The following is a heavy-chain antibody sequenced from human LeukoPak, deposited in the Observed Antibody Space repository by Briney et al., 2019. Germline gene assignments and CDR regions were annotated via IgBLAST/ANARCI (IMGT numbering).Heavy chain of an antibody. V-gene: IGHV3-74*01. CDR1: GFTFSSYW. Sequence: GGSLRLSCAASGFTFSSYWMHWVRQAPGKGLVWVSRINSDGSSTRYADSVKGRFTISRDNAKNTLYVQMNSLRAEDTAVYCCARSLGYDFWSGYLNYWGQGTLVTVSS. D-gene: IGHD3-3*01. CDR2: INSDGSST. CDR3: ARSLGYDFWSGYLNY. J-gene: IGHJ4*02.